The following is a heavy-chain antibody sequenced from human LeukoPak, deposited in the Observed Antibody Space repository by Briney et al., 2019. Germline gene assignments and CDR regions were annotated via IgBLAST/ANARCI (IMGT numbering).Heavy chain of an antibody. D-gene: IGHD4-17*01. V-gene: IGHV3-20*04. CDR3: ARDRGDIRSTDN. Sequence: GGSLRLSSTTSGFGFADYGMNWVRRAPGRGLEWVSGINWNGASKGYADSVQGRFTISRDNAKNSLYLQMNSLRAEDTALYYCARDRGDIRSTDNWGQGTLVTVSS. CDR2: INWNGASK. J-gene: IGHJ4*02. CDR1: GFGFADYG.